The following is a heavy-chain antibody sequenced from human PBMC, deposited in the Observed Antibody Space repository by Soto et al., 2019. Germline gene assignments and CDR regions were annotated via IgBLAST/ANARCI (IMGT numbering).Heavy chain of an antibody. CDR3: ARVSGYDYGYGMDV. D-gene: IGHD5-12*01. Sequence: QVQLVQSGAEVKKPGSSVKVSCKASGGTFSSYTISWVRQAPGQGLEWMGRIIPILGIANYAQKFQGRVTITADKSTSTAYMELSSLRSEDTAVYYCARVSGYDYGYGMDVWGKGPRSPSPQ. CDR2: IIPILGIA. CDR1: GGTFSSYT. J-gene: IGHJ6*01. V-gene: IGHV1-69*02.